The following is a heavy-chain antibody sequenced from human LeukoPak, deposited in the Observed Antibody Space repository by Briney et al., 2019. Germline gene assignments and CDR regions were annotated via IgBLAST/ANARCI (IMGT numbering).Heavy chain of an antibody. J-gene: IGHJ3*02. D-gene: IGHD3-10*01. V-gene: IGHV3-20*04. CDR2: INWNGGST. CDR1: GFTFDDYG. CDR3: AKGSYDSANDAFDI. Sequence: GGSLRLSCAAAGFTFDDYGMSWVRQAPGKGLEWVSGINWNGGSTGYAESVKGRFTISRDNAKNSLYLQMNSLRAEDTAVYYCAKGSYDSANDAFDIWGQGTMVTVSS.